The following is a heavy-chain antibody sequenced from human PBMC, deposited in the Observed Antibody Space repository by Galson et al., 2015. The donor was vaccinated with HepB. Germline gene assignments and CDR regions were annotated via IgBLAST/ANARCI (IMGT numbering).Heavy chain of an antibody. CDR2: FKSETDGGTI. CDR1: GFNIRTSW. Sequence: SLRLSCAASGFNIRTSWLSWIRQAPGKGLEWVGHFKSETDGGTIDYAASVKGRFTISRDDSKNTLYLQMNSLKTDDTAIYYCNTATQHLAVVTYWGQGTLVTASS. J-gene: IGHJ4*02. V-gene: IGHV3-15*01. D-gene: IGHD2-15*01. CDR3: NTATQHLAVVTY.